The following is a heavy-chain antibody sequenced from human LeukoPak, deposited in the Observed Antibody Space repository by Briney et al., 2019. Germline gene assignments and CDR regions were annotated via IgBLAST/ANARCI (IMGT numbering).Heavy chain of an antibody. J-gene: IGHJ2*01. V-gene: IGHV4-39*01. CDR2: IYYRGGT. CDR3: ARQRGGGYWYFDL. Sequence: PSETLSLTGTVSGGSISSSSSYWGGIRQPPGKGLEGIWSIYYRGGTYYNPSLNSRVTISVATSKNQFSLKLSSVTAADTAVYYCARQRGGGYWYFDLWGRGTLVTVSS. CDR1: GGSISSSSSY.